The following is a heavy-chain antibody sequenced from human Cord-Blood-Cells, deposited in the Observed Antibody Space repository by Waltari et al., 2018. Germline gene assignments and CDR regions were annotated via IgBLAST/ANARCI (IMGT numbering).Heavy chain of an antibody. CDR3: ARGEYSSSWYDY. CDR1: GYTFTSYD. V-gene: IGHV1-8*01. J-gene: IGHJ4*02. D-gene: IGHD6-13*01. Sequence: KASGYTFTSYDINWVRQATGQGLEWMGWMNPNSGNTGYAQKFQGRVTMTRNTSISTAYMELSSLRSEDTAVYYCARGEYSSSWYDYWGQGTLVTVSS. CDR2: MNPNSGNT.